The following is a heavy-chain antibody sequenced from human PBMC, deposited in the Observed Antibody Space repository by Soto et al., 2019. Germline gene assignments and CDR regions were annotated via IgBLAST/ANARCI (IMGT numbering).Heavy chain of an antibody. CDR2: MIPSFGTA. V-gene: IGHV1-69*12. CDR3: ARHVPAARYYYGMDV. Sequence: QVQLVQSGAEVKKPGSSVKVSCKASGGTFSSYAISWVRQAPGQGLEWMGGMIPSFGTANYAQKFQGRVTISADESTSAAYMELSSPRSEDTAVYYCARHVPAARYYYGMDVWGQGTTVTVSS. CDR1: GGTFSSYA. D-gene: IGHD2-2*01. J-gene: IGHJ6*02.